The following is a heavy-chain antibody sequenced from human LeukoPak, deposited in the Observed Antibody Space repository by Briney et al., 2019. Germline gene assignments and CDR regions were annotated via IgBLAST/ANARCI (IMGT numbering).Heavy chain of an antibody. CDR3: ARDDDSSGYHYGMDV. Sequence: VASVKVSCKASGYTFTSYGISWVRQAPGQGLEWMGWISAYNGNTNYAQKLQGRVTMTTDTSTSTAYMELRSLRSDGTAVYYCARDDDSSGYHYGMDVWGQGTTVTVSS. CDR2: ISAYNGNT. CDR1: GYTFTSYG. D-gene: IGHD3-22*01. J-gene: IGHJ6*02. V-gene: IGHV1-18*01.